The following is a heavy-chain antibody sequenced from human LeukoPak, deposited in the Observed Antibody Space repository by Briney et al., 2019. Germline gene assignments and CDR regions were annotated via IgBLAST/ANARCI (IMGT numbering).Heavy chain of an antibody. D-gene: IGHD1-26*01. V-gene: IGHV5-51*01. CDR1: GYSFTSYW. CDR3: ARHLSGSYLHDAFDI. CDR2: IYPGDSDT. Sequence: GESLKIPCKGSGYSFTSYWIGWVRQLPGKGLEWMGIIYPGDSDTRYSPSFQGQVTISADKSISTAYLQWSSLKASDTAMYYCARHLSGSYLHDAFDIWGQGTMVTVSS. J-gene: IGHJ3*02.